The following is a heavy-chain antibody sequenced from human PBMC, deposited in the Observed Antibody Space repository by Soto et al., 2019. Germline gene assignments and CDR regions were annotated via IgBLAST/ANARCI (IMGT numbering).Heavy chain of an antibody. D-gene: IGHD6-19*01. Sequence: ASVKVSCKASGYTFTGYYMHWVRQAPGQGLEWMGWINPNSGGTNYAQKFQGWVTMTRDTSISTAYMELSRLRSDDTAVYYCARDPGIAVAAPLYYFVYWGQVTLVTVSS. CDR2: INPNSGGT. V-gene: IGHV1-2*04. CDR1: GYTFTGYY. CDR3: ARDPGIAVAAPLYYFVY. J-gene: IGHJ4*02.